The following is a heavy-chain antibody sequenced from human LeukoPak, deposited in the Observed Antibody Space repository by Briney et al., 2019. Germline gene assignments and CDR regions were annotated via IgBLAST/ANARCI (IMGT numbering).Heavy chain of an antibody. D-gene: IGHD3-22*01. CDR2: IRSKANSYAT. CDR3: TRLQQDYYDSSALDY. Sequence: GGSLRLSCAASGFTFSGSAMHWVRQASGKGLEWVGRIRSKANSYATAYAASVKGRFTISRDDSKNTAYLQMNSLKTEDTAVYYCTRLQQDYYDSSALDYWGQGTLVTASS. V-gene: IGHV3-73*01. CDR1: GFTFSGSA. J-gene: IGHJ4*02.